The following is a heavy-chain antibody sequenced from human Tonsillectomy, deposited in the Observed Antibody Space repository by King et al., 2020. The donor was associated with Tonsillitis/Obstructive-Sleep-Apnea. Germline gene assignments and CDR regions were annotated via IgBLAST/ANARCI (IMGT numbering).Heavy chain of an antibody. CDR3: ARTYHDCTGGVCYIAAINSFDF. CDR1: GYTFTSCG. J-gene: IGHJ4*02. CDR2: ISAYNGHT. Sequence: VQLVQSGAEVKKPGASVRVSCKASGYTFTSCGISWVRQAPGQGLEWMGWISAYNGHTNYAQKLQGRVTMTTDTSTSTAYMELRSLRSDDTAVYYCARTYHDCTGGVCYIAAINSFDFWGQGTLVTVSS. D-gene: IGHD2-8*02. V-gene: IGHV1-18*01.